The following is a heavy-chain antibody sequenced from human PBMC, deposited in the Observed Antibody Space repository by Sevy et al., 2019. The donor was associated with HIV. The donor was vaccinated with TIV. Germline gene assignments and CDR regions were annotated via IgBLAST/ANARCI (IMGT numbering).Heavy chain of an antibody. CDR2: IGTAGDT. CDR1: GFTFSSYD. D-gene: IGHD3-9*01. V-gene: IGHV3-13*01. J-gene: IGHJ4*02. CDR3: SRGSLTGYYLDY. Sequence: GGSLRLSCAASGFTFSSYDMHWVRQATGKGLEWVSAIGTAGDTYYPGSVKGRLTISRENAKNSLYLQINSLRAGDTAVYYCSRGSLTGYYLDYWGQGTLVTVSS.